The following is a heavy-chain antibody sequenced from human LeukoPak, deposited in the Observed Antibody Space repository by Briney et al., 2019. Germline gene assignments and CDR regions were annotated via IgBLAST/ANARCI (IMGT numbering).Heavy chain of an antibody. CDR1: GFTFSSYG. V-gene: IGHV3-30*02. CDR2: IRYDGSNK. J-gene: IGHJ3*02. Sequence: PGGSLRLSCAASGFTFSSYGMHWVRQAPGKWLEWVAFIRYDGSNKYYADSVKCRFTISRDNSKNTLYLQMNSLRAEDTAVYYCAKGRYYYDSSDAFDIWGQGTMVTVSS. D-gene: IGHD3-22*01. CDR3: AKGRYYYDSSDAFDI.